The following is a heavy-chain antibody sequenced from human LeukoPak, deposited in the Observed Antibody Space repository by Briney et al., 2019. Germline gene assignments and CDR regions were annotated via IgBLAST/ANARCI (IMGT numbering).Heavy chain of an antibody. V-gene: IGHV3-23*01. CDR3: TRVLYSSGWYGDHY. CDR2: ITSSGGTM. J-gene: IGHJ4*02. CDR1: GFTFSSYA. Sequence: PGGSLRLSCAASGFTFSSYAISWVRQAPGKGLEWVSTITSSGGTMFYAASVKGRFTISRDNAKNSLYLQMSSLRAEDTAVYYCTRVLYSSGWYGDHYWGQGTLVTVSS. D-gene: IGHD6-19*01.